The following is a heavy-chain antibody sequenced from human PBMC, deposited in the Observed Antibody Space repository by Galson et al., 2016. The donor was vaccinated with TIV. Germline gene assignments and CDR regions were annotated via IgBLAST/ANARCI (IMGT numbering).Heavy chain of an antibody. J-gene: IGHJ4*02. CDR1: GYTFTTYW. CDR2: IYGGDSDT. V-gene: IGHV5-51*01. CDR3: ARHSYDYYDNTGPTGGFDY. D-gene: IGHD3-22*01. Sequence: QSGAEVKKTGESLKISCKGSGYTFTTYWIAWVRQMPGKGLEWMGIIYGGDSDTRYSPSFQGQVTMSADKFLSTAYLQWNSQQASDTAIYYCARHSYDYYDNTGPTGGFDYWGQGTLVTVSS.